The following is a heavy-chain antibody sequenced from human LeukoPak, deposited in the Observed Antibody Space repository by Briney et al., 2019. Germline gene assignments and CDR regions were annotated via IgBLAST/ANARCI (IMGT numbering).Heavy chain of an antibody. CDR2: INSDSGVT. J-gene: IGHJ6*03. CDR1: GYTFTDYY. Sequence: PGASVKVSCKASGYTFTDYYMHWVRQAPGQGLEWMGYINSDSGVTKYAQTFQGRVTMTRDTSTTTVYMELSRLRSDDTAVYYCARGIVAIPAVYYMGVWGNGTTVTVSS. D-gene: IGHD2-21*01. V-gene: IGHV1-2*02. CDR3: ARGIVAIPAVYYMGV.